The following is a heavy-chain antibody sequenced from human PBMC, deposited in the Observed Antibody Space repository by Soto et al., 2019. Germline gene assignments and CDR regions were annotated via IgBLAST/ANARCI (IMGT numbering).Heavy chain of an antibody. CDR2: IYTAGGT. J-gene: IGHJ5*02. Sequence: EVQLVETGGGLIQPGGSLRLSCAASGFTVSNTYMTWGRQPPGKGLECVSVIYTAGGTNYADSVKGRFIISSDNSKNTLYLQMNSLRAEDTAVYYCARALPVAKGGFDPWGQGTLVTVSS. CDR3: ARALPVAKGGFDP. V-gene: IGHV3-53*02. CDR1: GFTVSNTY. D-gene: IGHD2-2*01.